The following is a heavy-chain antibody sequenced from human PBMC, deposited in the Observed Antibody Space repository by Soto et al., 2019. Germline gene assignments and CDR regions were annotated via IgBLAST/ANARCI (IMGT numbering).Heavy chain of an antibody. J-gene: IGHJ4*02. CDR2: ISIYTGDT. CDR1: GYTFTSYS. Sequence: QGQLEQSGGEVTKPGASVKVSCKASGYTFTSYSMSWVRQAPGQGLEWMGWISIYTGDTKYAQSFQGRVTLTTETSANTAYMELRSLRSDDTAVYYCARDRCTSTRCYTHHFDVWGQGTMVVVSS. V-gene: IGHV1-18*04. D-gene: IGHD2-2*01. CDR3: ARDRCTSTRCYTHHFDV.